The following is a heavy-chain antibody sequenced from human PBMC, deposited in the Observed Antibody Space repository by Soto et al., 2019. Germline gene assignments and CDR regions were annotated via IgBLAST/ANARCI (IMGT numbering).Heavy chain of an antibody. V-gene: IGHV1-3*04. D-gene: IGHD6-19*01. Sequence: ASVKVSCKASGYTFSTYGIHWVRQAPGQRLEWMGWFNTGNGDTKYSQKFQGRVTLTGDTSTSTAYMELRSLRSDDTAVYYCARSSSGPPPDAFDIWGQGTMVTVSS. CDR2: FNTGNGDT. CDR3: ARSSSGPPPDAFDI. CDR1: GYTFSTYG. J-gene: IGHJ3*02.